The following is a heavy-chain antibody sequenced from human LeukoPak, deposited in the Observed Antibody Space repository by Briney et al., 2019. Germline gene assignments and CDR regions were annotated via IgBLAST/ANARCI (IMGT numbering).Heavy chain of an antibody. CDR3: AKDARRTSGWYFFDY. Sequence: GGSLRLSCAASGFAFSNQAMGWVRQASGKGLEWVSVISDSGDITYYADSVKGRFTISRDNSKNTLFLQMNSLRPEDTAVYYCAKDARRTSGWYFFDYWGQGTLVTVSS. J-gene: IGHJ4*02. CDR1: GFAFSNQA. CDR2: ISDSGDIT. D-gene: IGHD6-19*01. V-gene: IGHV3-23*01.